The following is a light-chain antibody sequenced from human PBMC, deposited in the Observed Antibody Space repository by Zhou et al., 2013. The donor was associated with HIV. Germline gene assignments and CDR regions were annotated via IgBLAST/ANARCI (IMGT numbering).Light chain of an antibody. V-gene: IGKV3-20*01. CDR1: QSVDSSY. CDR2: GTS. Sequence: EIVMTQSPATLSVFPGERVTLSCRASQSVDSSYLAWYQQKPGQAPRLVVYGTSTRATGIPDRFSGSASGTDFTLTISRLEPEDFAVYHCHHYGTAPPWTFGQGTKVEIK. CDR3: HHYGTAPPWT. J-gene: IGKJ1*01.